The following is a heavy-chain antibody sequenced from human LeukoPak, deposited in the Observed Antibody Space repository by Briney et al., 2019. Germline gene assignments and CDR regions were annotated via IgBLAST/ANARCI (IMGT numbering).Heavy chain of an antibody. V-gene: IGHV3-15*01. Sequence: GGSLRLSCAASGFTFSNAWMSWVRQAPGKGLEWVGRIKSKTDGGTTDYAAPVKGRFTISRDDSKNTLYLQMNSLKTEDTAVYYCTTSIAAATRVYYYGMDVWGQGTTVTVSS. D-gene: IGHD6-13*01. CDR2: IKSKTDGGTT. J-gene: IGHJ6*02. CDR1: GFTFSNAW. CDR3: TTSIAAATRVYYYGMDV.